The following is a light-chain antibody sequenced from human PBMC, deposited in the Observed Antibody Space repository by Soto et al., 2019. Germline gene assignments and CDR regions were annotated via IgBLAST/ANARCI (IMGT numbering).Light chain of an antibody. CDR1: SSNIGGQT. Sequence: QSVLTQPPSVSGTPGQSVTISCSGSSSNIGGQTVSWYQQLPGTAPNLLIYSGHQRPSGVPDRFSASKSGSSASLAISGLQSEDEGDCYCAAWDESLNGQVFGGGTKLTVL. J-gene: IGLJ3*02. CDR2: SGH. CDR3: AAWDESLNGQV. V-gene: IGLV1-44*01.